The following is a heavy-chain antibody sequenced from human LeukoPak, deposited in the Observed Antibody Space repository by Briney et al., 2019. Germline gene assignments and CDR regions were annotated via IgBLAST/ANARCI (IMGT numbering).Heavy chain of an antibody. J-gene: IGHJ4*02. CDR1: GGSFSGYY. D-gene: IGHD5-12*01. CDR2: INHSGST. CDR3: ARGVAGIDIVATLRSPSFDY. V-gene: IGHV4-34*01. Sequence: KPSETLSLTCAVYGGSFSGYYWSWLRQPPGKGLEWIGEINHSGSTNYNPSLKSRVTISVDTSKNQFSLKLSSVTAADTAVYYCARGVAGIDIVATLRSPSFDYWGQGTLVTVSS.